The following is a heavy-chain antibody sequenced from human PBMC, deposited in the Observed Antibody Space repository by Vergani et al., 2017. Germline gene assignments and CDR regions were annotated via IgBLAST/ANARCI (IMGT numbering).Heavy chain of an antibody. J-gene: IGHJ3*02. CDR1: GFTFSSYG. D-gene: IGHD3-3*01. Sequence: QVQLVESGGGVVQPGRSLRLSCAASGFTFSSYGMHWVRQAPGKGLEWVAVISYDGSNKYYADSVKGRFTISRDNSKNTLYLQMNSLRAEDTAVYYCARWRGYTIFGVDIMKGGAFDIWGQGTMVTVSS. CDR2: ISYDGSNK. CDR3: ARWRGYTIFGVDIMKGGAFDI. V-gene: IGHV3-30*03.